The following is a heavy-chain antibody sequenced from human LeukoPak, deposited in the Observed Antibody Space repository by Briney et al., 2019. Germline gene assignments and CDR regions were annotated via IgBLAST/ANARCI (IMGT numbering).Heavy chain of an antibody. CDR1: GGSISSGSYY. Sequence: SETLSLTCTVSGGSISSGSYYWSWIRQPAGKGLEWIGRIYTSGSSNYNPSLKSRVTISVDTSKNQFSLKLSSVTAADTAVYYCASLRVVPGYYYYYMDVWGKGTTVTISS. CDR3: ASLRVVPGYYYYYMDV. J-gene: IGHJ6*03. V-gene: IGHV4-61*02. CDR2: IYTSGSS. D-gene: IGHD2-2*01.